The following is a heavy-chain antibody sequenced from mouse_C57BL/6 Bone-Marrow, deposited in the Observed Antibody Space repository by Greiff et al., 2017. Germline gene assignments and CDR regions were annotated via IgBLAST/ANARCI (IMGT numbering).Heavy chain of an antibody. CDR1: GYAFSTYW. J-gene: IGHJ2*01. V-gene: IGHV1-80*01. Sequence: VQLQQSGASVKISCKVSGYAFSTYWMNWVKQRPGKGLEWIGQIYPGDGDTNYNGKFTGKATLTADKSSSTAYMQLSSLTSEDSAVYFCARDWDYFDYWGQGTTLTVSS. D-gene: IGHD4-1*01. CDR2: IYPGDGDT. CDR3: ARDWDYFDY.